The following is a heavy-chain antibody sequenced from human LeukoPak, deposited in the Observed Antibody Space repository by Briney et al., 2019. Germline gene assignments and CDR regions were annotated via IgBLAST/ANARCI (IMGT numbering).Heavy chain of an antibody. CDR2: ISAYNGNT. CDR3: ARDGRAAGDSDAFDI. CDR1: GYTFTGYY. J-gene: IGHJ3*02. V-gene: IGHV1-18*04. Sequence: ASVKVSCKASGYTFTGYYMHWVRQAPGQGLEWMGWISAYNGNTNYAQKLQGRVTMTTDTSTSTAYMELRSLRSDDTAVYYCARDGRAAGDSDAFDIWGQGTMVTVSS. D-gene: IGHD6-13*01.